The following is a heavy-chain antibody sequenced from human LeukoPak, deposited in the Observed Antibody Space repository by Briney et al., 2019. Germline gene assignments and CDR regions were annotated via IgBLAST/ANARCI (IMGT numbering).Heavy chain of an antibody. J-gene: IGHJ4*02. CDR1: GGSISSHY. V-gene: IGHV4-59*11. CDR3: GRGALGYCSSTSCYAEDY. CDR2: IYYSGST. D-gene: IGHD2-2*01. Sequence: PSETLSLTCTVSGGSISSHYWSWIRQPPGKGLEWIGYIYYSGSTNYNPSLKSRVTISVNTSKNQFSLKLNSVTAADTAVYYCGRGALGYCSSTSCYAEDYWGQGTLVTVSS.